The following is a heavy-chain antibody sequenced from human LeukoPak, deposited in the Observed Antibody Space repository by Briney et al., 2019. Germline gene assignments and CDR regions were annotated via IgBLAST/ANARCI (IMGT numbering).Heavy chain of an antibody. V-gene: IGHV3-23*01. J-gene: IGHJ4*02. D-gene: IGHD5-18*01. Sequence: GGSLRLSCAASGFTFNNFAMSWVRQAPGKGLEWVSAISGSGGSTYYADSVKGRFTISRDNSKNTLYLQMNSLRAEDTAVYYCAKDTAMRPFDYWGQGTLVTVSS. CDR1: GFTFNNFA. CDR2: ISGSGGST. CDR3: AKDTAMRPFDY.